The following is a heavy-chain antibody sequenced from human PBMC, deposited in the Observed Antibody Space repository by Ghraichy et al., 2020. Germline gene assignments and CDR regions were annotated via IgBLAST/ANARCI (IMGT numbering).Heavy chain of an antibody. CDR3: ARAPLTIFGVVTPWYYGMDV. Sequence: ASVKVSCKASGYTFTSYGISWVRQAPGQGLEWMGWISAYNGNTNYAQKLQGRVTMTTDTSTSTAYMELRSLRSDDTAVYYCARAPLTIFGVVTPWYYGMDVWGQGTTVTVSS. CDR2: ISAYNGNT. J-gene: IGHJ6*02. D-gene: IGHD3-3*01. CDR1: GYTFTSYG. V-gene: IGHV1-18*01.